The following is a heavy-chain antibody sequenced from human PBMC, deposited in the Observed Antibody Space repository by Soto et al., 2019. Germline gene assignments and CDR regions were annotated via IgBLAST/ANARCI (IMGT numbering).Heavy chain of an antibody. Sequence: SETLSLTCTVSDGSVSSGSYYWSWVRQPPGKGLEWIGYIYSSGSTLYNPSLKSRVIISVDTSMNQFSLKLSSVTAADTAVYYCARDSVAFFDSWGQGTLVTVSS. D-gene: IGHD2-15*01. CDR2: IYSSGST. CDR1: DGSVSSGSYY. V-gene: IGHV4-61*01. CDR3: ARDSVAFFDS. J-gene: IGHJ4*02.